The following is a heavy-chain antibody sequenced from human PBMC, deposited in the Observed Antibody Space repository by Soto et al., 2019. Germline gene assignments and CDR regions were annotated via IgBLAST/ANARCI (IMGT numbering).Heavy chain of an antibody. CDR3: ARVLSDYEDYGMDV. J-gene: IGHJ6*02. CDR2: INHSGST. D-gene: IGHD4-17*01. Sequence: SETLSLTCAVYGGSFSGYYWSWIRQPPGKGLEWIGEINHSGSTNYNPSLKSRVTISVDTSKNQFSLKLSSVTAADTAVYYCARVLSDYEDYGMDVWGQGTTVTVSS. CDR1: GGSFSGYY. V-gene: IGHV4-34*01.